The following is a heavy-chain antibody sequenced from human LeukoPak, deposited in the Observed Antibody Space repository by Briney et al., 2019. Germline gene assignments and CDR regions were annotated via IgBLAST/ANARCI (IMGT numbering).Heavy chain of an antibody. V-gene: IGHV1-2*02. CDR2: INPNSGGT. CDR3: ARAPGIAAAGYFDY. CDR1: GYTFTCYY. Sequence: ASVTVSCKSSGYTFTCYYSHWVRQAPGQGLEWMGWINPNSGGTNYAQKFQGRVTMTRDTSISTASMELNSLRSDDAAVYYCARAPGIAAAGYFDYWGQGTLVTVSS. D-gene: IGHD6-13*01. J-gene: IGHJ4*02.